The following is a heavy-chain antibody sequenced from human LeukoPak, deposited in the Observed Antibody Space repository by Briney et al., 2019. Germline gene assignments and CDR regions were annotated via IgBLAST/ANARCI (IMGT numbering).Heavy chain of an antibody. Sequence: ASVKVSFKASGGTFSSYAISWVRQAPGQGLEWMGGIIPIFGTANYAQKFQGRVTITTDESTSTAYMELSSLRSEDTAVYYCAKRSGWNYFDYWGQGTLVTVSS. CDR3: AKRSGWNYFDY. CDR2: IIPIFGTA. V-gene: IGHV1-69*05. D-gene: IGHD6-19*01. CDR1: GGTFSSYA. J-gene: IGHJ4*02.